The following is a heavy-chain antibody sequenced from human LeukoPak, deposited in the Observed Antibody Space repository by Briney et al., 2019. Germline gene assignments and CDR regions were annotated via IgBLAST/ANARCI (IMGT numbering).Heavy chain of an antibody. J-gene: IGHJ3*02. D-gene: IGHD2-15*01. Sequence: ASVKVSCKASGGTFSSYAISWVRQAPGQGLEWMGGIIPIFGTANYAKKFQGRVTITADESTSTAYMELSSLRSEDTAVYYCARYPGGSKLDDAFDIWGQGTMVTVSS. CDR1: GGTFSSYA. CDR3: ARYPGGSKLDDAFDI. CDR2: IIPIFGTA. V-gene: IGHV1-69*13.